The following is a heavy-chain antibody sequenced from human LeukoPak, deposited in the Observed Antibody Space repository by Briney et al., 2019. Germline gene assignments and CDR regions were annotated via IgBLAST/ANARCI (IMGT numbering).Heavy chain of an antibody. V-gene: IGHV3-74*01. J-gene: IGHJ3*02. CDR2: IISNENSA. Sequence: GGSLRLSCAASGFTFSSYSMNWVRQAPGKGLVWVSRIISNENSATYADSVKGRFTISRDNAKNTLYLQMNSLRVEDTAVYYCVRGGIASAFDIWGQGTMVTVSS. CDR3: VRGGIASAFDI. CDR1: GFTFSSYS. D-gene: IGHD6-13*01.